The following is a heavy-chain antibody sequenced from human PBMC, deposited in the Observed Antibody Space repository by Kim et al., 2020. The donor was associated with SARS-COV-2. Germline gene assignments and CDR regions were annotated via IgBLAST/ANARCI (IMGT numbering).Heavy chain of an antibody. Sequence: GGSLRLSCAASGFTFSSYAMSWVRQAPGKGLEWVSAISGSGGSTYYADSVKGRFTISRDNSKNTLYLQMNSLRAEDTAVYYCAKHGLGYAGLFTHDAFDIWGQGTMVPVSS. CDR2: ISGSGGST. CDR1: GFTFSSYA. D-gene: IGHD5-12*01. J-gene: IGHJ3*02. V-gene: IGHV3-23*01. CDR3: AKHGLGYAGLFTHDAFDI.